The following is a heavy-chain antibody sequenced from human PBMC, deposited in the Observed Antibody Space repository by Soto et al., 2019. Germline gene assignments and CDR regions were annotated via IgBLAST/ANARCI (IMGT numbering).Heavy chain of an antibody. CDR1: GFTFSRYG. D-gene: IGHD3-16*02. J-gene: IGHJ4*02. CDR2: ISYDGSNK. Sequence: GGSLRLSCAASGFTFSRYGMHWVRQAPGKGLEWVAVISYDGSNKYYADSVKGRFTISRDNSKNTLYLKMNSLRAEDTAVYYCAKGQYNWNYIRLRLGELSLFFDYWGQGTLVTVAS. V-gene: IGHV3-30*18. CDR3: AKGQYNWNYIRLRLGELSLFFDY.